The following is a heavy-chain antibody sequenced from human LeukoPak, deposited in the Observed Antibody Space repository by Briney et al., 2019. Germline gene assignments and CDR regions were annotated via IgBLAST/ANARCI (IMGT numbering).Heavy chain of an antibody. J-gene: IGHJ5*02. CDR1: GYTFTSYG. Sequence: ASVRVSCKASGYTFTSYGISWVRQAPGQGLEWMGWISAYNGNTNYAQKLQGRVTMTTDTSTSTAYMELSSLRSEDTAVYYCAREGGYSGYDYRYNWFDPWGQGTLVTVSS. CDR3: AREGGYSGYDYRYNWFDP. CDR2: ISAYNGNT. D-gene: IGHD5-12*01. V-gene: IGHV1-18*01.